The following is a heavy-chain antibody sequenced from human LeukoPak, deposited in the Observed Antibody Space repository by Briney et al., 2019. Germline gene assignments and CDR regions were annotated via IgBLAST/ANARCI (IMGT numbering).Heavy chain of an antibody. D-gene: IGHD3-22*01. J-gene: IGHJ4*02. CDR2: ISYDGSNK. CDR3: ARDHLVHYDSSGYLGY. CDR1: GFTFSSYA. V-gene: IGHV3-30-3*01. Sequence: GRSLRLSCAASGFTFSSYAMHWVRQAPGKGLEWVAVISYDGSNKYYADSVKGRFTISRDNSKNTLYLQTNSLGAEDTAVYYCARDHLVHYDSSGYLGYWGQGTLVTVSS.